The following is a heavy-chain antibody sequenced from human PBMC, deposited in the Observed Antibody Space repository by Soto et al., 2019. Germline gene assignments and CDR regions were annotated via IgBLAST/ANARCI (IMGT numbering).Heavy chain of an antibody. CDR1: GYSFTSYW. D-gene: IGHD3-9*01. V-gene: IGHV5-10-1*01. CDR3: ARYDSSFDY. CDR2: IDPSDSYT. Sequence: PEESLKISCKGSGYSFTSYWISWVRQMPGKGLEWMGRIDPSDSYTNYSPSFQGRVTMTTDTSTSTAYMELRSLRSDDTAVYYCARYDSSFDYWGQGTLVTVSS. J-gene: IGHJ4*02.